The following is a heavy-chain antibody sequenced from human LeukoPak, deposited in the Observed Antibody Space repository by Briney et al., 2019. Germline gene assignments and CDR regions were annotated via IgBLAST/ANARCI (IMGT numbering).Heavy chain of an antibody. CDR3: TSFYGSGSPTSFFDY. J-gene: IGHJ4*02. D-gene: IGHD3-10*01. CDR1: GGSFSDYY. Sequence: PSETLSLTCAVYGGSFSDYYWSWIRQPPGKELEWIGEINHSGSTNYNPSLKSRVTISVDTSKNQFSLKLSSVTAADTAVYYCTSFYGSGSPTSFFDYWGQGTLVTVSS. CDR2: INHSGST. V-gene: IGHV4-34*01.